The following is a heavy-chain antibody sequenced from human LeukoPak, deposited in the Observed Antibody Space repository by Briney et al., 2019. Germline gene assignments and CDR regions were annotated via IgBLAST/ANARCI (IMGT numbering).Heavy chain of an antibody. Sequence: GGSLRLSCAASGFTFSSYAMSWVRQAPGKGLEWVSAISGSGGSTNYADSVKGRFTISRDNSKNTLYLQMNSLRAEDTAVYYCAKAGYSSGWYQGYYFDYWGQGTLVTVSS. CDR3: AKAGYSSGWYQGYYFDY. J-gene: IGHJ4*02. CDR2: ISGSGGST. D-gene: IGHD6-19*01. CDR1: GFTFSSYA. V-gene: IGHV3-23*01.